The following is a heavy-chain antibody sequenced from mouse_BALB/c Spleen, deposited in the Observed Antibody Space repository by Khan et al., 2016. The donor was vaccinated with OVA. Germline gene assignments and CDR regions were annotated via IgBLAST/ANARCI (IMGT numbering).Heavy chain of an antibody. J-gene: IGHJ3*01. CDR3: ARGGSSGRAWFTY. V-gene: IGHV3-6*02. D-gene: IGHD3-1*01. CDR1: GYSITSGYF. CDR2: IRYDGDS. Sequence: EVKLEASGPGLVKPSQSLSLTCSVTGYSITSGYFWNWIRQFPGNKLEWMGYIRYDGDSNYNPSLKNRISITRDTSKNRFFLNLNSLIPEDTATYNCARGGSSGRAWFTYWGQGTLVTVSA.